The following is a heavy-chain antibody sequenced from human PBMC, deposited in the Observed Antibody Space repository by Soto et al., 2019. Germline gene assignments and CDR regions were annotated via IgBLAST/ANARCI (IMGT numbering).Heavy chain of an antibody. CDR2: ISYDGSNK. CDR3: LTATGIAAAGADFDY. Sequence: QVQLVESGGGVVQPGRSLRLSCAASGFTFSSYAMHWVRQAPGKGLEWVAVISYDGSNKYYADSVKGRFTISRDNSKNTLYLKMNSLRAEDTAVYYCLTATGIAAAGADFDYWGQGTLVTVSS. J-gene: IGHJ4*02. D-gene: IGHD6-13*01. V-gene: IGHV3-30-3*01. CDR1: GFTFSSYA.